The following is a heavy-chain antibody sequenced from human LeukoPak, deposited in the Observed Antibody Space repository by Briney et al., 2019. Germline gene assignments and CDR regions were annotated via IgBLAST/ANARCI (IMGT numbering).Heavy chain of an antibody. CDR3: ARDLYYGSGTPPYSFDY. J-gene: IGHJ4*02. Sequence: GGSLRLSCAASGFTFSRYGMHWVRQAPGKGLEWVANIKQDGREKYYVDSMKGRFTISRDNAKNSLYLQMNSLRAEDTAVYYCARDLYYGSGTPPYSFDYWGQGTLVTVSS. D-gene: IGHD3-10*01. CDR1: GFTFSRYG. CDR2: IKQDGREK. V-gene: IGHV3-7*01.